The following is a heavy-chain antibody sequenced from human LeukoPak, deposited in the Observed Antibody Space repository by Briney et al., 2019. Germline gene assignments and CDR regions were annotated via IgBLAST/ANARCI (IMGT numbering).Heavy chain of an antibody. J-gene: IGHJ6*02. D-gene: IGHD1-26*01. V-gene: IGHV3-15*01. Sequence: PGGSLRLSCAASGFTFSNAWMSWVRQAPGKGLEWVGRIKSKTDGGTTDYAAPVKGRFTISRDDSKNTLYLQMNSLKTEDTAVYYCTTAKVGANTVWGYYYYYGMDVWGQGTTVTVSS. CDR1: GFTFSNAW. CDR2: IKSKTDGGTT. CDR3: TTAKVGANTVWGYYYYYGMDV.